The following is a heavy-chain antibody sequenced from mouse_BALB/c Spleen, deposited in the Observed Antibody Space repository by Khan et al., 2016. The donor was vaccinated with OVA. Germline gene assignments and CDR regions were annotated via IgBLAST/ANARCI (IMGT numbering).Heavy chain of an antibody. D-gene: IGHD1-1*01. V-gene: IGHV3-2*02. J-gene: IGHJ2*01. Sequence: EVQLVESGPGLVKPSQSLSLTCTVTGYSITSNYAWNWIRQFPGNKLEWMGYISYSGYTTYNPSFKSRISFTRDTYKNQFFLQLNSVTTEDTATYYCARGNYYGYYFDYWGQGTTLTVSS. CDR2: ISYSGYT. CDR3: ARGNYYGYYFDY. CDR1: GYSITSNYA.